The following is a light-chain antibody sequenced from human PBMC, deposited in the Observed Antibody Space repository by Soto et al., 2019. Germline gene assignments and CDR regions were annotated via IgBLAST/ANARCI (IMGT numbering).Light chain of an antibody. J-gene: IGKJ1*01. CDR1: QSLQHNNGNTL. CDR2: LAS. V-gene: IGKV2-28*01. CDR3: MQALQTPRT. Sequence: EIVMTQSPLSLTVTPGEPASISCKSSQSLQHNNGNTLLDWYMQKPGQSPQLLIYLASRRAPGAPDRVSGSVSCTDFTLRISTVEADDAAIYYCMQALQTPRTFGQGTKLEI.